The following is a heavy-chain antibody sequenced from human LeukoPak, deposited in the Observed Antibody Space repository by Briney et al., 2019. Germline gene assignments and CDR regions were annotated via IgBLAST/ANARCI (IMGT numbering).Heavy chain of an antibody. J-gene: IGHJ4*02. CDR1: GGSISSGDYY. V-gene: IGHV4-30-4*08. Sequence: SETLSLTCTVSGGSISSGDYYWSWIRQPPGKGLEWIGYIYYSGSTYYNPSLRSRVTISVDTSKNQFSLKLSSVTAADTAVYYCALMVRGVPYDCWGQGTLVTVSS. CDR2: IYYSGST. CDR3: ALMVRGVPYDC. D-gene: IGHD3-10*01.